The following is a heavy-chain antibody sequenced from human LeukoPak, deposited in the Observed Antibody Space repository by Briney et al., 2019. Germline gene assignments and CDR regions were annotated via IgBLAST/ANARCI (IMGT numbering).Heavy chain of an antibody. CDR2: IYTSGST. J-gene: IGHJ4*02. D-gene: IGHD6-6*01. CDR3: ARLSSIAAGNFFDY. V-gene: IGHV4-4*07. CDR1: GGSISSYY. Sequence: PSETLSLTCTVSGGSISSYYWSWIRQPAGKGLEWIGRIYTSGSTNYNPSLKSRVTMSVDTSKNQFSLKLSSVTAADTAVYYCARLSSIAAGNFFDYWGQGTLVTVSS.